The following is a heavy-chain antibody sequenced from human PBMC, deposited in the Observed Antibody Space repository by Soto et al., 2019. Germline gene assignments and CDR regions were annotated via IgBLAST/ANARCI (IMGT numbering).Heavy chain of an antibody. D-gene: IGHD1-20*01. V-gene: IGHV3-30-3*01. CDR1: GFTFSSYA. CDR2: ISYDGGNK. J-gene: IGHJ4*02. Sequence: AGVSLRLSCAASGFTFSSYAMHWVRQAPGKGLEWVAVISYDGGNKYYADSVKGRFTISRDNSKNTLYLQMNSLRAEDTAAYYCASAGGRDITWHLSLVEYWGQGTLVSV. CDR3: ASAGGRDITWHLSLVEY.